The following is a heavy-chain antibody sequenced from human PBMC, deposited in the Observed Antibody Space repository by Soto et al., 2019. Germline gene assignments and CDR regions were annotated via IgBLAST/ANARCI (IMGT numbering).Heavy chain of an antibody. J-gene: IGHJ4*02. CDR1: GYTFTGYY. CDR2: INPNSGGT. D-gene: IGHD2-21*02. Sequence: QVQLVQSGAEVKKPGASVKVSCKASGYTFTGYYMHWVRQAPGQGLEWMGWINPNSGGTNYAQKFQGRVTITADESTSTAYMELSSLRSEDTAVYYCARAYCGGDCYPPDYWGQGTLVTVSS. V-gene: IGHV1-2*02. CDR3: ARAYCGGDCYPPDY.